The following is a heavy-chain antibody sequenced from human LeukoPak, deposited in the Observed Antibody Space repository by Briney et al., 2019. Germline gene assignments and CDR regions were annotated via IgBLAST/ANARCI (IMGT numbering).Heavy chain of an antibody. CDR2: IIPIFGTA. Sequence: SVKVSCKASGYTFTDYYMHWVRQAPGQGLEWMGRIIPIFGTANYAQKFQGRVTITADKSTSTAYMKLSSLRSEDTAVYYCARAIAVAGSDYYYYYMDVWGKGTTVTVSS. V-gene: IGHV1-69*06. CDR3: ARAIAVAGSDYYYYYMDV. D-gene: IGHD6-19*01. J-gene: IGHJ6*03. CDR1: GYTFTDYY.